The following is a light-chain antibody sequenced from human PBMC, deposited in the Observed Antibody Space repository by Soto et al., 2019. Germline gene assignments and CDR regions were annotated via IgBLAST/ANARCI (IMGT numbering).Light chain of an antibody. CDR3: QQRQYWPPIT. Sequence: GLTQSPATLSLSPGERATLSCRASQSVSSYLAWYQQKPGQAPRLLIYDTSNRATGVPARFSGSGSGTDFTITISSLEPEDCAIYYCQQRQYWPPITFGQGTRLEI. J-gene: IGKJ5*01. CDR1: QSVSSY. V-gene: IGKV3-11*01. CDR2: DTS.